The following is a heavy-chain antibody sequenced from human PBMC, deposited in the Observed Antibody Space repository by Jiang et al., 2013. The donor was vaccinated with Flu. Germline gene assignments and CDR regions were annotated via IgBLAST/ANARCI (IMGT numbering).Heavy chain of an antibody. CDR1: GGSISSGGYY. CDR3: ARTASGNYAYWFDP. CDR2: IYYSGST. V-gene: IGHV4-31*03. Sequence: PGLVKPSQTLSLTCTVSGGSISSGGYYWSWIRQHPGKGLEWIGYIYYSGSTYYNPSLKSRVTISVDTSKNQFSLKLSSVTAADTAVYYCARTASGNYAYWFDPWGQGTLVTVSS. D-gene: IGHD4-11*01. J-gene: IGHJ5*02.